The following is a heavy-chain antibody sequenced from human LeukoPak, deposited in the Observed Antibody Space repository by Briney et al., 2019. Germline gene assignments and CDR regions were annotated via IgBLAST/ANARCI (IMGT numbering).Heavy chain of an antibody. V-gene: IGHV4-30-2*01. CDR1: GGSISSGGYS. CDR3: ARTAADDPPDY. CDR2: IYHSGST. Sequence: SQTLSLTCAVSGGSISSGGYSWSWIRQPPGKGLEWIGYIYHSGSTYYNPSLKSRVTISVDRSKNQFSLKLSSVTAAGTAVYYCARTAADDPPDYWGQGTLVTVSS. J-gene: IGHJ4*02. D-gene: IGHD6-13*01.